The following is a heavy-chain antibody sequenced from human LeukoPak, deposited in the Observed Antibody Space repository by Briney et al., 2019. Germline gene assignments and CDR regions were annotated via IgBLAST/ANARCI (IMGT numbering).Heavy chain of an antibody. D-gene: IGHD2-2*01. CDR1: GFTFDDYA. CDR3: AKAGCSSTSCYAGATYYMDV. CDR2: ISWDGGST. J-gene: IGHJ6*03. V-gene: IGHV3-43D*03. Sequence: PGRSLRLSCAASGFTFDDYAMHWVRQAPGKGLEWVSLISWDGGSTYYADSVKGRFTISRDNSKNSLYLQMNSLRAEDTALHYCAKAGCSSTSCYAGATYYMDVWGKGTTVTVSS.